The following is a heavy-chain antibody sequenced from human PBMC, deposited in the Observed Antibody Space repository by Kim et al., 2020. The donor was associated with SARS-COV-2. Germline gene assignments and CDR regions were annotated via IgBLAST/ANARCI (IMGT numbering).Heavy chain of an antibody. CDR3: ARLVQGWFDP. J-gene: IGHJ5*02. CDR2: TA. Sequence: TANYAQKFQGRVTITADESTSTAYMELSSLRSEDTAVYYCARLVQGWFDPWGQGTLVTVSS. V-gene: IGHV1-69*01. D-gene: IGHD6-13*01.